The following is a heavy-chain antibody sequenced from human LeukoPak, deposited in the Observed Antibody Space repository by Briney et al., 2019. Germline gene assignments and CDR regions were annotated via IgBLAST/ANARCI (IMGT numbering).Heavy chain of an antibody. CDR2: INPNSGGT. Sequence: ASVKVSCKASGYTFTGYYMHWVRQAPGQGLEWMGWINPNSGGTNYAQKFQGRVTMTRDTSISTAYMELSRLRSDDTAVYYCARGAVAHGGYYYYYMDAWGKGTTVTVSS. J-gene: IGHJ6*03. CDR3: ARGAVAHGGYYYYYMDA. V-gene: IGHV1-2*02. CDR1: GYTFTGYY. D-gene: IGHD6-19*01.